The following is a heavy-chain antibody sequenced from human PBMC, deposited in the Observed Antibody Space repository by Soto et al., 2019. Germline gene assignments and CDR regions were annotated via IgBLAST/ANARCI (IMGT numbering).Heavy chain of an antibody. Sequence: SETMSLTCTVSGGYFSTYYWNWIRQPTGKGLEWIGYIYDSGSTNYNPSVKSRVTISVDTSKNQFSLKLSSVTAADTAVYYCARDAYYYGSGSSYYYGMDVWGQGTTVTVSS. J-gene: IGHJ6*02. CDR3: ARDAYYYGSGSSYYYGMDV. CDR1: GGYFSTYY. D-gene: IGHD3-10*01. V-gene: IGHV4-59*01. CDR2: IYDSGST.